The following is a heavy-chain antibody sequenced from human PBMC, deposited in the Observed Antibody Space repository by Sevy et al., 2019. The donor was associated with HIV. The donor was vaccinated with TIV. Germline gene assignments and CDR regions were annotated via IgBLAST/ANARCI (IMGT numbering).Heavy chain of an antibody. Sequence: KQSQTLSLTCTVSGVSISTHSWSWIRQPPGKGLEYIGYIYYNGNANYNPSFQSRVTISGDTSLNQLSLKQTSVTAADTAVYYCARDMDNFYGMDVWGQGTTVTVSS. CDR1: GVSISTHS. CDR2: IYYNGNA. D-gene: IGHD3-10*01. J-gene: IGHJ6*02. CDR3: ARDMDNFYGMDV. V-gene: IGHV4-59*11.